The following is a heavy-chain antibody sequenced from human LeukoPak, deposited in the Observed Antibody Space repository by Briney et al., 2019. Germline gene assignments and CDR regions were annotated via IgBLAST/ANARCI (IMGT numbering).Heavy chain of an antibody. J-gene: IGHJ4*02. D-gene: IGHD1-26*01. Sequence: SETLSLTCTVSGGSISSSSYYWGWLRQPPGKGLEWIGSIYYSGSTYYNPSLKSRVTISVDTSKNQFSLKMSSVTAADTAVYYCASSPVGATDYWGQGTLVTVSS. V-gene: IGHV4-39*01. CDR3: ASSPVGATDY. CDR2: IYYSGST. CDR1: GGSISSSSYY.